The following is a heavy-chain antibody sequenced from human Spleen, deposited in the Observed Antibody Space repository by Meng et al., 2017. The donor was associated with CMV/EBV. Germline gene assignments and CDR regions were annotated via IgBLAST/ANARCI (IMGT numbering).Heavy chain of an antibody. D-gene: IGHD6-25*01. J-gene: IGHJ6*02. CDR1: GGSFSDYY. CDR3: ARGSGYYYYGMDV. Sequence: SETLSLTCAVYGGSFSDYYWNWIRQSPGKGLEWIGEINDGGSTNYNPSLKSRVTISVDTSKNQFSLKLSSVTAADTAVYYCARGSGYYYYGMDVWGQGTTVTVSS. V-gene: IGHV4-34*01. CDR2: INDGGST.